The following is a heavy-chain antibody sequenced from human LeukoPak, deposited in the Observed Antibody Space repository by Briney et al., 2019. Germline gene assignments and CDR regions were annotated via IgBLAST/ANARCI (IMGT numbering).Heavy chain of an antibody. CDR1: GGSISSYY. CDR2: IYTSGST. CDR3: ARVVPLYYYGSGSYYNGGSTDY. Sequence: SETLSLTCTVSGGSISSYYWSWIRQPAGKGLEWIGRIYTSGSTNYNPSLKSRVTMSVDTSKNQFSLKLSSVTAADTAVYYCARVVPLYYYGSGSYYNGGSTDYWGQGTLVTVSS. D-gene: IGHD3-10*01. J-gene: IGHJ4*02. V-gene: IGHV4-4*07.